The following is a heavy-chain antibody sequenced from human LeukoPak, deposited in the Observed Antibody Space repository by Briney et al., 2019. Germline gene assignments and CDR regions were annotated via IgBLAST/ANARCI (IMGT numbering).Heavy chain of an antibody. CDR1: GFTFTSYW. CDR3: ATRRAVAGKYYFDS. V-gene: IGHV5-51*01. CDR2: IYPGDSNT. D-gene: IGHD6-19*01. Sequence: GESLKISCQGSGFTFTSYWIGWVRQLPGKGLEWMGIIYPGDSNTRYSPSFQGQVTMSADKSISTAYLRWSSLRASDTAMYYCATRRAVAGKYYFDSWGQGTLVTVSS. J-gene: IGHJ4*02.